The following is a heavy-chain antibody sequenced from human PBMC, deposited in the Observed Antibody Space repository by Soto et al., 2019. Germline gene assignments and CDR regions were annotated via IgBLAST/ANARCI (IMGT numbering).Heavy chain of an antibody. V-gene: IGHV4-59*01. Sequence: ETLSLTCPVSGASISSYYWSWIRQPPGKGLEWIGYIYYSGSTNYNPSLKSRVTISVDTSKNQFSLKLSSVTAADTAVYYCARDASYDFWSGYQTYNWFDPWGQGTLVTVYS. J-gene: IGHJ5*02. CDR3: ARDASYDFWSGYQTYNWFDP. CDR1: GASISSYY. CDR2: IYYSGST. D-gene: IGHD3-3*01.